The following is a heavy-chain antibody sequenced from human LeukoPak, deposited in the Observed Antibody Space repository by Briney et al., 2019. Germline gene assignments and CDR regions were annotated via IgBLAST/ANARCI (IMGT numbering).Heavy chain of an antibody. CDR3: ARYCSGGSCYSGYYYMDV. V-gene: IGHV1-2*06. J-gene: IGHJ6*03. CDR1: GYTFTGYY. CDR2: INPNSGGT. Sequence: ASEKVSCKASGYTFTGYYMHWVRQAPGQGLEWMGRINPNSGGTNYAQKFQGRVTMTRDTSISTAYMELSRLRSDDTAVYYCARYCSGGSCYSGYYYMDVWGKGTTVTVSS. D-gene: IGHD2-15*01.